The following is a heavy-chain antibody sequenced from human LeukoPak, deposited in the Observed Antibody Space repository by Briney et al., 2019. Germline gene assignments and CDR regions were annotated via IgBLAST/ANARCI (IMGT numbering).Heavy chain of an antibody. J-gene: IGHJ4*02. Sequence: ASVKVSCKASGYTFTSYDINWVRQATGQGLEWMRWMNPNSGNTGYAQKFQGRVTMTRNTSISTAYMELSSLRSEDTAVYYCATPPHDFWSGYYFLDYWGQGALVTVSS. V-gene: IGHV1-8*01. D-gene: IGHD3-3*01. CDR2: MNPNSGNT. CDR3: ATPPHDFWSGYYFLDY. CDR1: GYTFTSYD.